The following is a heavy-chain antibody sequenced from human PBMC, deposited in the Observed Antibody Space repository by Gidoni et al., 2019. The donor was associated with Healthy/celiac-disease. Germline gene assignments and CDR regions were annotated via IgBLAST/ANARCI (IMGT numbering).Heavy chain of an antibody. D-gene: IGHD4-17*01. J-gene: IGHJ5*02. V-gene: IGHV1-46*03. CDR2: ITPRGGST. CDR1: GYTFTSYY. Sequence: QVQLVQSGAEVQKPGASVTVSCNASGYTFTSYYMHWVRQAPGQGLEWMGIITPRGGSTSYAQKFQGRVTMTRDTSTSTVYMELSSLRSEDTAVYYCARAHYGGPYNWFDPWGQGTLVTVSS. CDR3: ARAHYGGPYNWFDP.